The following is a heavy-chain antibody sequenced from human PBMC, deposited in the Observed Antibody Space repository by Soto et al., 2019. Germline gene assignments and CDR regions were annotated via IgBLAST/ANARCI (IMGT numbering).Heavy chain of an antibody. D-gene: IGHD3-3*01. CDR1: GFSFSTYV. J-gene: IGHJ6*02. Sequence: GGSLRLSCAASGFSFSTYVMHWVRQAPGKGLEWVSDISYDGSNKYYADSVKGRFTISRDNSQNTLYLQMNSLRAEDTAVYYCARDNILGILYGGMDVWGQGTTVTVSS. CDR2: ISYDGSNK. V-gene: IGHV3-30-3*01. CDR3: ARDNILGILYGGMDV.